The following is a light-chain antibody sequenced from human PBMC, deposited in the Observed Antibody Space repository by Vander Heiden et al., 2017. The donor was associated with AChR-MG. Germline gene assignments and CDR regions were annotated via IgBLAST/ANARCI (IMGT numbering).Light chain of an antibody. CDR3: QVWDSSSDHQGV. J-gene: IGLJ2*01. V-gene: IGLV3-21*02. CDR2: DDS. Sequence: SYVLTQPPSVSVAPGQTARSTRVGNNSGSKSVHWYQQKPGQAAVLVVYDDSDRPSGIPERFSGSNSGNTATLTISRVEAGDEADYYCQVWDSSSDHQGVFGGGTKLTVL. CDR1: NSGSKS.